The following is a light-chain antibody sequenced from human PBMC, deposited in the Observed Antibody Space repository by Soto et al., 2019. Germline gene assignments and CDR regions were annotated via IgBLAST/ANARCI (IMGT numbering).Light chain of an antibody. Sequence: DIQMTQSPSSLSASVGDRVTITCRASQSISSYLNWYQQKAEKAPQFLIFAASSLQSGVPSRFRGSGSGTDFTLTISSLQPEDFATYYCQQSFSPPYIFGLGTKLEIK. V-gene: IGKV1-39*01. CDR2: AAS. CDR3: QQSFSPPYI. CDR1: QSISSY. J-gene: IGKJ2*01.